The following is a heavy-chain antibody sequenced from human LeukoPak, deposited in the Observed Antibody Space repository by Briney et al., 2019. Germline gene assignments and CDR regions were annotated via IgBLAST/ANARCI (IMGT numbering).Heavy chain of an antibody. J-gene: IGHJ4*02. V-gene: IGHV4-30-4*08. CDR1: GGSISSSYYY. D-gene: IGHD4-17*01. Sequence: SETLSLTCTVSGGSISSSYYYWGWIRQPPGKGLEWIGYIYYSGSTYYNPSLKSRVTISVDTSKNQFSLKLSSVTAADTAVYYCARVREDDYGDHNDYWGQGTLVTVSS. CDR3: ARVREDDYGDHNDY. CDR2: IYYSGST.